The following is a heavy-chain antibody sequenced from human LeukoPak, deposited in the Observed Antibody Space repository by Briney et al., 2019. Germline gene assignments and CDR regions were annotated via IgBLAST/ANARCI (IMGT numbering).Heavy chain of an antibody. J-gene: IGHJ4*02. CDR3: ARDHLGYSFDY. CDR1: GFTFSSYW. Sequence: GGSLRLSCAASGFTFSSYWMSWVRQTPQKGLEWVANIKEDGSEKYYVDSVKGRFTISRENTKNSLYLQMNSLRADDTAVYYCARDHLGYSFDYWGQGTLVTVS. CDR2: IKEDGSEK. V-gene: IGHV3-7*04.